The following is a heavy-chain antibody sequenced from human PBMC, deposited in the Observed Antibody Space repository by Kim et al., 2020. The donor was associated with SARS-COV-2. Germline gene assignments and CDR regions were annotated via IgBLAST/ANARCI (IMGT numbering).Heavy chain of an antibody. D-gene: IGHD6-19*01. J-gene: IGHJ4*02. Sequence: YTNPPLTSRVTISVDTSQNHFSLRLRSVTAADTAVYYRARRIAVAVRFDYWGQGTLVTVSS. CDR3: ARRIAVAVRFDY. V-gene: IGHV4-39*02.